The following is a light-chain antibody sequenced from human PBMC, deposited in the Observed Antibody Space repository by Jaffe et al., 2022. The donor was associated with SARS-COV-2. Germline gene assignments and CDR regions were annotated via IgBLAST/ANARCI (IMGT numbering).Light chain of an antibody. CDR2: QDK. J-gene: IGLJ2*01. CDR3: QAWDSSTYVV. Sequence: SFDLTQPPSVSVSPGQTASITCSGDKLEDKYVSWYQQKPGQSPVLVIFQDKKRPSGIPARFSGSNSGNTATLTISGTQAMDEADFYCQAWDSSTYVVFGGGTKLTVL. CDR1: KLEDKY. V-gene: IGLV3-1*01.